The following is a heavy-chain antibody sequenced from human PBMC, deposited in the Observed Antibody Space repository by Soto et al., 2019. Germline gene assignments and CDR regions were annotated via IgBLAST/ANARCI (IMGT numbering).Heavy chain of an antibody. J-gene: IGHJ5*02. CDR3: ERCTSWYHYGFDP. CDR1: GGSFSGYY. D-gene: IGHD6-13*01. V-gene: IGHV4-34*01. Sequence: QVQLQQWGAGLLKPSETLSLTCAVYGGSFSGYYWCWIRQPPGKGLEWIGEINHSGSTNYNPSLNSRVTRSVDTSNHQCSLKLSSVPAADTAVYYCERCTSWYHYGFDPWGQGTLVTVSS. CDR2: INHSGST.